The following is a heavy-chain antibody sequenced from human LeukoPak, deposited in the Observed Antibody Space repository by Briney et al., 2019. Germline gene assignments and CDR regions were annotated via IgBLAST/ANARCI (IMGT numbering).Heavy chain of an antibody. CDR3: TATIGGSSWSFDP. J-gene: IGHJ5*02. CDR1: GFTFSNAW. V-gene: IGHV3-15*01. Sequence: GGSLRLSCAASGFTFSNAWMSWVRQAPGKGLEWVGRIKSKTDGGTTDYAAPVKGRFTISRDDTKNTLYLQMNSLKTEDTAVYYCTATIGGSSWSFDPWGQGTLVTVSS. CDR2: IKSKTDGGTT. D-gene: IGHD6-13*01.